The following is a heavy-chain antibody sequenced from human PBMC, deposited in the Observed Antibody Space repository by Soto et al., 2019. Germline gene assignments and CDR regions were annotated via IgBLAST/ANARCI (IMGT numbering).Heavy chain of an antibody. V-gene: IGHV4-31*11. Sequence: SETLSLTCAVFSASLGDHYWSWIRQHPGRGLEWIGYIYYSGSTYYNPSLKSRVTISVDTSKNQFSLKLSSVTAADTAVYYCARDMNAWGQGTLVTVSS. CDR3: ARDMNA. CDR1: SASLGDHY. CDR2: IYYSGST. J-gene: IGHJ5*02. D-gene: IGHD1-1*01.